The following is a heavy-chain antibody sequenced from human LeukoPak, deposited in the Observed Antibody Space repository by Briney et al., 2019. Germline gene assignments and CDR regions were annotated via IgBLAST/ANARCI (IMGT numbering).Heavy chain of an antibody. CDR1: GGSISSSNW. V-gene: IGHV4-4*02. Sequence: SETLSLTCAVSGGSISSSNWWSWVRQPPGKGLEWIGSIYYSGSTYYNPSLKSRVTISVDTSKNQFSLMLNSVSAADTAVYYCARGYSSSWYYYYYYMDVWGKGTTVTVSS. CDR2: IYYSGST. CDR3: ARGYSSSWYYYYYYMDV. J-gene: IGHJ6*03. D-gene: IGHD6-13*01.